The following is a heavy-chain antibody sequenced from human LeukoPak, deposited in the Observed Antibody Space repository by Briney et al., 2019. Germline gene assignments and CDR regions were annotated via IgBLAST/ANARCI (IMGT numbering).Heavy chain of an antibody. V-gene: IGHV3-53*01. D-gene: IGHD6-19*01. J-gene: IGHJ4*02. CDR1: EFTVSSNY. CDR3: ATNYNSGYPLN. Sequence: GGSLRLSCAASEFTVSSNYMSWVRQAPGKGLEWVSVIYSGGSTYYADSVKGRFTISRDNSKNTVDLQMNSLKAEDTAVYYCATNYNSGYPLNWGQGTLVTVSS. CDR2: IYSGGST.